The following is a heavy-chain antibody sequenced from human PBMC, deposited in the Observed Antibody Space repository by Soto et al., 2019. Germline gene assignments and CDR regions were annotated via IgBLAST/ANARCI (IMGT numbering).Heavy chain of an antibody. CDR2: INPNSGGT. Sequence: QVQLVQSGAEVKKPGASVKVSCKASGYTFTGYYMHWVRQAPGQGLEWMGWINPNSGGTNYAQKFQGWVTMTRDTSISTAYMGLSRLRSDDTAMYYCARGPETTENWFDPWGQGTLVTVSS. CDR1: GYTFTGYY. D-gene: IGHD4-4*01. V-gene: IGHV1-2*04. J-gene: IGHJ5*02. CDR3: ARGPETTENWFDP.